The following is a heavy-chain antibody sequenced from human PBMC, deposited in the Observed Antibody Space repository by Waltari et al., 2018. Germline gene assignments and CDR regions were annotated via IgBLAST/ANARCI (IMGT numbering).Heavy chain of an antibody. J-gene: IGHJ3*02. Sequence: EVQLVESGGGLVKPGGSLRLSCGASGFAFSTDSMDWVRQAPGKGLEWVSSISSSSSSIYYADSVKGRFTISRDNAKNSLFLQMNSLRADDTAVYYCARTRSGMPTLGAFDIWGQGTMVTVSS. V-gene: IGHV3-21*01. CDR2: ISSSSSSI. CDR3: ARTRSGMPTLGAFDI. D-gene: IGHD3-10*01. CDR1: GFAFSTDS.